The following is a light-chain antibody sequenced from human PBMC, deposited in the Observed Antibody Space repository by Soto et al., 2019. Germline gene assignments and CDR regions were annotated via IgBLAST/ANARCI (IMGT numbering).Light chain of an antibody. J-gene: IGKJ1*01. V-gene: IGKV3D-15*01. CDR3: QQYSNWLT. CDR1: QSVSNDF. CDR2: GAF. Sequence: EILMTQSPSTLSVSPGERATLSCRASQSVSNDFLAWYQQKPGHAPSVLIHGAFNRATGIPARLSGSGSGTEFTLTISSLQSEYFAVYYCQQYSNWLTFGQGTKVDIK.